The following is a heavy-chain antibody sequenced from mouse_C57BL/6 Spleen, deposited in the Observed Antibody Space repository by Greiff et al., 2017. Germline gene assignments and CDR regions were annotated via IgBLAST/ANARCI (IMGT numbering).Heavy chain of an antibody. CDR1: GYTFTDYY. V-gene: IGHV1-19*01. Sequence: EVQLQQSGPVLVKPGASVKMSCKASGYTFTDYYMNWVKQSHGKSLEWIGVINPYNGGTSYNQKFKGKATLTVDKSSSTAYMELSSLTSEDSAVYYCARSSYGNYYFDYWGQGTTLTVSS. CDR2: INPYNGGT. D-gene: IGHD2-1*01. CDR3: ARSSYGNYYFDY. J-gene: IGHJ2*01.